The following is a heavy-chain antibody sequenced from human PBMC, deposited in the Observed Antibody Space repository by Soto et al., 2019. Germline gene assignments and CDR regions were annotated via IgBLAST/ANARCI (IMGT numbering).Heavy chain of an antibody. CDR3: AKDRGGSYPESYYYYGMDV. V-gene: IGHV3-30*18. CDR1: GFSFTAYG. CDR2: ISYDGSNK. Sequence: QVQLVESGGGVVQPGRSLRLSCAASGFSFTAYGMHWVRQAPGKGLAWVAVISYDGSNKYYADSVKGRFTLSRDNSKNTQFLQMNSLRAEDTAVYYCAKDRGGSYPESYYYYGMDVWGQGTTVTVSS. J-gene: IGHJ6*02. D-gene: IGHD1-26*01.